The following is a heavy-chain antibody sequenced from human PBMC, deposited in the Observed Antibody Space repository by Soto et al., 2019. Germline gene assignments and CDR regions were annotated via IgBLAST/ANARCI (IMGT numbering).Heavy chain of an antibody. J-gene: IGHJ6*02. CDR3: ARGGDGSSWCKMLVRSGLDV. Sequence: QVQLVQSGAEAKKPGSSVKVSCKTSGGTFSSYAISWVRQAPGQGLAWMGGIVPLFRTTNYAQKFQGRVTITADTSTYTGYMELSGLTLGDTAVYYCARGGDGSSWCKMLVRSGLDVWGQGTAVTVS. CDR1: GGTFSSYA. V-gene: IGHV1-69*06. D-gene: IGHD6-13*01. CDR2: IVPLFRTT.